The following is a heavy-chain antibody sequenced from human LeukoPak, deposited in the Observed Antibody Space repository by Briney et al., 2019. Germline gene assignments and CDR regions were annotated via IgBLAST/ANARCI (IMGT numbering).Heavy chain of an antibody. CDR1: GESFTSYW. V-gene: IGHV5-51*01. J-gene: IGHJ4*02. D-gene: IGHD3-10*01. CDR2: VYPDDSESET. Sequence: HGESLKISCTGSGESFTSYWIGWVRQRPGEGLEWMGIVYPDDSESETRYSPSFQGQVTMSADKSISTAYLQWSSLKAADTALYYCARFLHGSGKYYFDYWGQGTLVTVSS. CDR3: ARFLHGSGKYYFDY.